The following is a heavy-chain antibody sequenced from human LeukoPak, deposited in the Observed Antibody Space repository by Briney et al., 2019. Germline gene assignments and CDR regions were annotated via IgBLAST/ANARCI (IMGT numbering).Heavy chain of an antibody. CDR3: VREKSYGYIRADS. J-gene: IGHJ4*02. V-gene: IGHV4-59*01. CDR2: IYYSGST. D-gene: IGHD3-16*01. CDR1: GGSISSYY. Sequence: SETLSLTCTVSGGSISSYYWSWIRQPPGKGLEWIGYIYYSGSTNYNPSLKSRVTISVDTSKNQFSLKLSSVTAADTAVYYCVREKSYGYIRADSWGQGTLVAVSS.